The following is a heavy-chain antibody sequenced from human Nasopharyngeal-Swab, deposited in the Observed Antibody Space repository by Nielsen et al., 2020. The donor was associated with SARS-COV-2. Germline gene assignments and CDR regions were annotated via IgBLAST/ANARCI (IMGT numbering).Heavy chain of an antibody. CDR1: GLTVSSNY. CDR2: IYSGGST. Sequence: GESLKISCAASGLTVSSNYMSWVRQAPGKGLEWVSVIYSGGSTYYADSVKGRFTISRDNSKNTLYLQMNSLRAEDTAVYYCARWMAGHYGMDVWGQGTTVTVSS. J-gene: IGHJ6*02. V-gene: IGHV3-53*01. CDR3: ARWMAGHYGMDV. D-gene: IGHD6-19*01.